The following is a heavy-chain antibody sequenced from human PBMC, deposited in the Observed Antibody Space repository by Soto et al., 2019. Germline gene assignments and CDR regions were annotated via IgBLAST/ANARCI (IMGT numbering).Heavy chain of an antibody. CDR3: AKVPAAIDRYYYYGMDV. D-gene: IGHD2-2*01. CDR2: ISYDGSNK. CDR1: GFTFSSYG. J-gene: IGHJ6*02. Sequence: PGGSLRLSCAASGFTFSSYGMHWVRQAPGKGLEWVAVISYDGSNKYYADSVKGRFTISRDNSKNTLYLQMNSLRAEDTAVYYSAKVPAAIDRYYYYGMDVWGQGTTVTVSS. V-gene: IGHV3-30*18.